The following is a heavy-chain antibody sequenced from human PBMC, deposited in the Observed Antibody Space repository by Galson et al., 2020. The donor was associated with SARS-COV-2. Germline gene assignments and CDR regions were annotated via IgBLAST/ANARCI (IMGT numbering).Heavy chain of an antibody. J-gene: IGHJ4*02. CDR3: ASETDDHTSSCYDY. CDR2: ISYDGATQ. Sequence: GGSLRLSCAASGFTFSDSAMHWVRQAPGKGLEWVAIISYDGATQYNSGSVKGRFTISRDNSKNTLFLQMNSLRPDDTAVYYCASETDDHTSSCYDYSGEGTLVTVSS. V-gene: IGHV3-30*04. CDR1: GFTFSDSA. D-gene: IGHD6-13*01.